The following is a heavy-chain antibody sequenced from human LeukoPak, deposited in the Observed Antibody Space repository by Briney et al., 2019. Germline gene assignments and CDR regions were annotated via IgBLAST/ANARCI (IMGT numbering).Heavy chain of an antibody. D-gene: IGHD6-13*01. J-gene: IGHJ6*03. CDR3: AGMHSRNMDV. CDR1: GGSFSGYY. Sequence: SETLSLTCAVYGGSFSGYYWSWIRQPPGKGLEWIGEISHSGSTNYNPSLKSRVTISVDTSKNQFSLKLSSVTAADTAVYYCAGMHSRNMDVWGKGTTVTVSS. CDR2: ISHSGST. V-gene: IGHV4-34*01.